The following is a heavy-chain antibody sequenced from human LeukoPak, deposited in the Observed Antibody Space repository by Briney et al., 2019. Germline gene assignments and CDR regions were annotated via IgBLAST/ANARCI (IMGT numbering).Heavy chain of an antibody. CDR2: IYSAGTT. V-gene: IGHV3-53*01. CDR3: ARKRTAMGLDY. J-gene: IGHJ4*02. CDR1: GLSVSTSY. Sequence: GGSLRLSCAVSGLSVSTSYMTWVRQAPGKGLEWVSLIYSAGTTYYADSVKGRFTISRDNSKNTVYLQMNSLRAEDTAVYYCARKRTAMGLDYWGQGTLVIVSS. D-gene: IGHD5-18*01.